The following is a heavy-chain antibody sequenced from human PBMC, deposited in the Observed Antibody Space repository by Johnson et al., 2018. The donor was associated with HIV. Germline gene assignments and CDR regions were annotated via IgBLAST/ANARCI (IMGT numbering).Heavy chain of an antibody. CDR3: VRDLGLIGPWGAFDI. J-gene: IGHJ3*02. CDR2: ISSNGGIT. D-gene: IGHD3-16*01. Sequence: QMLLVESGGGLVKPGGSLRLSCAASRFTFSDYYMSWIRQTPGKGLEWVSYISSNGGITYYADSVKGRFSISRDNSKNTLSLLMNSLREEDTAVYYCVRDLGLIGPWGAFDIWGQGTMVTVSS. CDR1: RFTFSDYY. V-gene: IGHV3-11*04.